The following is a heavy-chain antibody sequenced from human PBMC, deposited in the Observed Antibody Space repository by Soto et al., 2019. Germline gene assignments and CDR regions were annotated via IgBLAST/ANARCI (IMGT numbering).Heavy chain of an antibody. CDR1: GFTFNSYA. Sequence: LRLSCAASGFTFNSYAMNWVRQAPGKGLEWVSYISSSSSTIYYADSVKGRFTISRDNAKNSVYLQMNSLRAEDSAVYYCARAPLTGFYYFDSWGRGTLVTVSS. D-gene: IGHD3-9*01. CDR2: ISSSSSTI. CDR3: ARAPLTGFYYFDS. J-gene: IGHJ4*02. V-gene: IGHV3-48*04.